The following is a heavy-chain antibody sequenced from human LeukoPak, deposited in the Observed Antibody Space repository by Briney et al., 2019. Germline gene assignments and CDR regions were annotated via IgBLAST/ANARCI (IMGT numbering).Heavy chain of an antibody. CDR2: INPNSGGT. Sequence: ASVKVSCKASGYTFTGYYMHWVRQAPGQGLEWMGWINPNSGGTNYAQKLQGRVTMTRDTSISTAYMELSRLRSDDTAVYYCARGGFNYYYDSSGYCLDYWGQGTLVTVSS. J-gene: IGHJ4*02. D-gene: IGHD3-22*01. CDR3: ARGGFNYYYDSSGYCLDY. V-gene: IGHV1-2*02. CDR1: GYTFTGYY.